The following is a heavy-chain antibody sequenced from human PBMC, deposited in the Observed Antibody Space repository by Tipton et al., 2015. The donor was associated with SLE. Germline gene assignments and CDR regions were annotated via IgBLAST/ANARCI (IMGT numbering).Heavy chain of an antibody. V-gene: IGHV4-38-2*01. CDR1: GYSISSGYY. J-gene: IGHJ4*02. CDR2: IYHSGTT. D-gene: IGHD6-19*01. Sequence: TLSLTCAVSGYSISSGYYWGWVRQPPGKGLDWLATIYHSGTTYYNPSLESRVTMSVDPSKMQFSLNLNSVTAADTALHFCARGVAERLGLDFWGQGSLVTVSS. CDR3: ARGVAERLGLDF.